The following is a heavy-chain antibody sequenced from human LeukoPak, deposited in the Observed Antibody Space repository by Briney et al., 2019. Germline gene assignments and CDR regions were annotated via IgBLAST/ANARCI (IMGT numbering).Heavy chain of an antibody. Sequence: SATLSLTRTVSDGFLSPYYWSCIRQSPDKGLEWIRYICYTGATNYNPSLKSRVTISVDTSKNQFSLKLSSVTAADTAVYYCARGSLGYSSSWYYRIDAFDIWGQGTMVTVSS. CDR3: ARGSLGYSSSWYYRIDAFDI. D-gene: IGHD6-13*01. CDR2: ICYTGAT. J-gene: IGHJ3*02. V-gene: IGHV4-59*01. CDR1: DGFLSPYY.